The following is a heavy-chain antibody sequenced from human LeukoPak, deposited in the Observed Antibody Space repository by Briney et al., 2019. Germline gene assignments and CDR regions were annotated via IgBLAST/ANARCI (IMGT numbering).Heavy chain of an antibody. V-gene: IGHV3-53*01. J-gene: IGHJ3*02. CDR1: GFTFSTYG. CDR3: ARVLDGLDAFDI. D-gene: IGHD5-24*01. CDR2: IYSGGST. Sequence: GGSLRLSCAASGFTFSTYGMSWVRQAPGKGLEWVSVIYSGGSTYYADSVKGRFTISRDNSKNTLYLQMNSLRAEDTAVYYCARVLDGLDAFDIWGQGTMVTVSS.